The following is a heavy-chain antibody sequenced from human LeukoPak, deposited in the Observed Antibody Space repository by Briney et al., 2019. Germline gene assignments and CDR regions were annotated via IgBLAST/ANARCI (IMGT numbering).Heavy chain of an antibody. J-gene: IGHJ6*03. D-gene: IGHD3-10*01. CDR1: GGSVSDYY. Sequence: SETLSLTCTISGGSVSDYYWSWIRQSPGKGLELIGYIYHTGSTSYSPSLKSRVTISADTSQNQFSLKLSSVTAADTAVYYCARERITMVRGVIIGYYYYMDVWGKGTTVTISS. CDR2: IYHTGST. V-gene: IGHV4-59*02. CDR3: ARERITMVRGVIIGYYYYMDV.